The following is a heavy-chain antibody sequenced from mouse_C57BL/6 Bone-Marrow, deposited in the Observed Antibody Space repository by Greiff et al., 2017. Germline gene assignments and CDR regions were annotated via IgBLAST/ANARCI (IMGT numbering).Heavy chain of an antibody. Sequence: QVQLQQSGPELVKPGASVKISCKASGYTFTSYWITWVKQRPGHGLEWIGDIFPGSGSTNYNEKFKSKATLTVDTSSSTAYMQLSSLTSEDSAVYYCAREGGCLRAMDYWGQGTSVTVSS. CDR2: IFPGSGST. D-gene: IGHD6-2*01. J-gene: IGHJ4*01. CDR1: GYTFTSYW. CDR3: AREGGCLRAMDY. V-gene: IGHV1-55*01.